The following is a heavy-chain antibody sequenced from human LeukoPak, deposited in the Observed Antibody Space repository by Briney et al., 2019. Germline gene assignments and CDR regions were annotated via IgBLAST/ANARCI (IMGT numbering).Heavy chain of an antibody. CDR1: GGTFSSYA. Sequence: SVTVSCTASGGTFSSYAISWVRQAPGQGLEWMGRIIPILGIANYAQKFQGRVTITADKSTSTAYMELSSLRSEDTAVYYCARQSGAEYFQHWGQGTLVTVSS. CDR2: IIPILGIA. D-gene: IGHD3-3*01. V-gene: IGHV1-69*04. CDR3: ARQSGAEYFQH. J-gene: IGHJ1*01.